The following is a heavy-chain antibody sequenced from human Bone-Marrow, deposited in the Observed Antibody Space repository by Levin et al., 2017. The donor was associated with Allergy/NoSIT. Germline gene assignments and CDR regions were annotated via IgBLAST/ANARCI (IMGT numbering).Heavy chain of an antibody. CDR3: ARALGTSYTDY. CDR2: MNPNSGNT. Sequence: AASVKVSCKTSGYTFSSYDINWVRQATGQGLEWMGWMNPNSGNTGYAQKFQGRVTMTRNTSISTAYMELSSLTSEDTAVYYCARALGTSYTDYWGQGTLVTVSS. D-gene: IGHD2-2*01. J-gene: IGHJ4*02. CDR1: GYTFSSYD. V-gene: IGHV1-8*01.